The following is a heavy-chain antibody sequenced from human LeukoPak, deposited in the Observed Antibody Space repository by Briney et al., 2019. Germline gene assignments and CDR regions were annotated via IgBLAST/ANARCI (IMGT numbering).Heavy chain of an antibody. CDR2: ISGSGGST. CDR1: GFTFSSYA. J-gene: IGHJ4*02. V-gene: IGHV3-23*01. Sequence: GGSLRLSCAASGFTFSSYAMSWVRQAPGKGLEWVSAISGSGGSTYYADSVKGRFTISRDNSKNTLYLQMNSLRAEDTAVYYCAKRRYGYCSGGSCCDSFDYWGQGTLVTVSS. D-gene: IGHD2-15*01. CDR3: AKRRYGYCSGGSCCDSFDY.